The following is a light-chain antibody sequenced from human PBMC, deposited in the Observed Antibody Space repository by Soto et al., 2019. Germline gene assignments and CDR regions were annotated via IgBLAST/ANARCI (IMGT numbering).Light chain of an antibody. V-gene: IGKV1-9*01. CDR2: AAS. Sequence: DIQLTQSPSFLSASVGDRVTITCRASQGINSYLAWYQQKPGKVPKLLIYAASTLQSGVPSRFSGSGSGTEFTLTNSSLQPEDFANYFCQQINSFPITFGQGTRLEI. CDR3: QQINSFPIT. CDR1: QGINSY. J-gene: IGKJ5*01.